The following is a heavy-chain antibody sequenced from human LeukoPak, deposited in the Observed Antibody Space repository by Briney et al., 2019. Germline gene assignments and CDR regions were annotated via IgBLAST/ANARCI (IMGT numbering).Heavy chain of an antibody. V-gene: IGHV3-30*02. Sequence: GGSLRLSCAASGFTFSGYGMHWVRQAPGKGLEWVAFIRYDGSNKYYADSVKGRFTISRDNSKNTLYLQMNSLRAEDTAVYYCASVKIAVVGQDYWGQGTLVTVSS. CDR3: ASVKIAVVGQDY. J-gene: IGHJ4*02. CDR1: GFTFSGYG. D-gene: IGHD6-19*01. CDR2: IRYDGSNK.